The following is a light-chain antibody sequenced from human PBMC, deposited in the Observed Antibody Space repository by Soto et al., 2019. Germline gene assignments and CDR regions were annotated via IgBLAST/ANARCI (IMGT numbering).Light chain of an antibody. J-gene: IGKJ5*01. CDR2: GAS. V-gene: IGKV3-20*01. Sequence: ENVLTQSPGTLSLSPGERATLSCRASQTVSSYLTWYQQRPGQAPRLLIYGASKRATGIPDRFSGSGSGTDFTLTISTLEPEYFALYYCQQYGTSPITFGQGTRLEIK. CDR3: QQYGTSPIT. CDR1: QTVSSY.